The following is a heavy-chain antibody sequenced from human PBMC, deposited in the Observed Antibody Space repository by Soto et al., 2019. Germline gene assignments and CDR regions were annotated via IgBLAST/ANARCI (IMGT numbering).Heavy chain of an antibody. J-gene: IGHJ4*02. CDR3: ERAPDKYYFDS. CDR2: IDHGGST. CDR1: GGSFNGYF. Sequence: SETLSLTCAVYGGSFNGYFWTWIRQPPGKGPEWIGDIDHGGSTNYNPSLKSRVTISVDTSKNQFSLKLRSVTAADMAMFYCERAPDKYYFDSWGQGTQVTVSS. V-gene: IGHV4-34*01.